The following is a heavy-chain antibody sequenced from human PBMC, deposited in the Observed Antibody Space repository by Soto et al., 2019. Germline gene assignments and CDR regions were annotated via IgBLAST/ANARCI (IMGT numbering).Heavy chain of an antibody. CDR3: TTGMTTFTAGLDY. Sequence: GGSLRLSCEVSGFTFSNAWMSWVRQGPGKGLEWVGRIKRNTDGGTTNYAAPVKGRFTISRDDAKNTLYLQMNSLQTDDTGIYYCTTGMTTFTAGLDYWGQGT. CDR2: IKRNTDGGTT. D-gene: IGHD3-16*01. V-gene: IGHV3-15*01. CDR1: GFTFSNAW. J-gene: IGHJ4*02.